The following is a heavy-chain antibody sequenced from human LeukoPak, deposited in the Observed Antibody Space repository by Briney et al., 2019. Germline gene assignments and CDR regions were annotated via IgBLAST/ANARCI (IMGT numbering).Heavy chain of an antibody. CDR3: ARDPDVGYTEYFQH. D-gene: IGHD5-24*01. Sequence: ASVKVSCKASGYTFTGYYMHWVRQAPGQGLEWMGRINPNSGGTNYAQKFQGRVTMTRDTSISTAYMELSRLRSDDTAVYYCARDPDVGYTEYFQHWGQGTLVTVSS. V-gene: IGHV1-2*06. CDR2: INPNSGGT. CDR1: GYTFTGYY. J-gene: IGHJ1*01.